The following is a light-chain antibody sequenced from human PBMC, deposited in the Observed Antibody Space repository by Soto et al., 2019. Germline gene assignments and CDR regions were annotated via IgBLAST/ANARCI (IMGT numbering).Light chain of an antibody. CDR2: LNSDGSH. CDR1: SGHTSYA. V-gene: IGLV4-69*01. Sequence: QSVLTQSPSASASLGASVKLTCTLDSGHTSYAITWHQQQPERGPRYLMKLNSDGSHSKGDGLPDRFSGSSSGAERYLTISSLQSEDEADKYCQTWAAGNVVFGGGTKVTVL. CDR3: QTWAAGNVV. J-gene: IGLJ2*01.